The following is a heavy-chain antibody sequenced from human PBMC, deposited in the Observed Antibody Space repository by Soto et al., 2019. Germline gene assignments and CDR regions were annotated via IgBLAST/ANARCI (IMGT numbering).Heavy chain of an antibody. J-gene: IGHJ4*02. D-gene: IGHD3-10*01. CDR1: GYTFTSYG. Sequence: QVPLVQSGAEVKKLGASVKVSCKASGYTFTSYGISWVRQAPGQGLEWMGWISAYNGNTNYAQKLQGRVTMTTDTSTSRAYMELRSLRSDDKAVYYCARVSTHYYGSGSYYRLFDYWGQGTLVTVSS. CDR3: ARVSTHYYGSGSYYRLFDY. CDR2: ISAYNGNT. V-gene: IGHV1-18*01.